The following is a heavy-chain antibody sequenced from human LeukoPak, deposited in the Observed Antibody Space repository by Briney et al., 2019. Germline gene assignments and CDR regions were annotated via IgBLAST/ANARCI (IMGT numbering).Heavy chain of an antibody. CDR3: ARVPHRSGWQRRGPFDY. D-gene: IGHD6-19*01. V-gene: IGHV3-23*01. Sequence: PGGSLRLSCAASGFTFSSYAMNWVRQTPGKGLAGLEWVSSIIGSGGSTYFADSVKGRFTISRDNAKNSLYLQMNSLRAEDTAVYYCARVPHRSGWQRRGPFDYWGQGTLVTVSS. J-gene: IGHJ4*02. CDR2: IIGSGGST. CDR1: GFTFSSYA.